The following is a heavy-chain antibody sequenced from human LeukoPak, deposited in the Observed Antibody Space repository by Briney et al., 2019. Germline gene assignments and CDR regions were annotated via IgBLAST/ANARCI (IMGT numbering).Heavy chain of an antibody. CDR1: VYTFTRYY. CDR3: ARDQEGGSYGLD. CDR2: INPNSGGT. D-gene: IGHD2-15*01. Sequence: ASVKVSCKASVYTFTRYYMHWVRHAPGQGLEWMGWINPNSGGTNYAQKFQGRVTMTRDTSISTAYMELSRLRSDDTAVYYCARDQEGGSYGLDWGQGTLVTVSS. V-gene: IGHV1-2*02. J-gene: IGHJ4*02.